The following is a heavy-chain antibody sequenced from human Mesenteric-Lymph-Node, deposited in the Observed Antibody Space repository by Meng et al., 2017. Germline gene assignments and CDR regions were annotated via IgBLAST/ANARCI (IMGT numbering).Heavy chain of an antibody. V-gene: IGHV4-30-4*08. Sequence: QVQPQEHGPGRVKPSQTLSLTCTVSGGSISSGGYYWSWIRQHPGKGLEWIGHIYYSGSTYYNPSLKSLVTISVDTSKNQFSLNLSSVTAADTAVYYCARGQRSYSGSYPEWFDPWGQGTLVTVSS. D-gene: IGHD1-26*01. CDR2: IYYSGST. J-gene: IGHJ5*02. CDR3: ARGQRSYSGSYPEWFDP. CDR1: GGSISSGGYY.